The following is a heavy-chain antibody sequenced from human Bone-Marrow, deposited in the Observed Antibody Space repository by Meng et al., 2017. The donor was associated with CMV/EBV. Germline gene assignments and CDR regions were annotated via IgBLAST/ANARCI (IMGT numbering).Heavy chain of an antibody. J-gene: IGHJ4*02. CDR3: ARDSTMVVPAAICHY. Sequence: VYGGSFSGYYWSWFRQPPGKGLEWIGEINHSGSTNYNPSLKSRVTISVDTSKNQFSLKLSSVTAADTAVYYCARDSTMVVPAAICHYWGQGTLVTVSS. CDR2: INHSGST. D-gene: IGHD2-2*01. V-gene: IGHV4-34*01. CDR1: GGSFSGYY.